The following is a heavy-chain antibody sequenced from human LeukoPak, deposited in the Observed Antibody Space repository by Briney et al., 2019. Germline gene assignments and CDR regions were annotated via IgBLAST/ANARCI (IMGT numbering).Heavy chain of an antibody. CDR1: GFTFSGYA. J-gene: IGHJ4*02. D-gene: IGHD6-19*01. V-gene: IGHV3-30-3*01. CDR3: ARASGWSQPYYLDH. CDR2: ISYDGSNE. Sequence: GGSLRLSCAASGFTFSGYAMHWVRQTPGKGLEWVAVISYDGSNEYYADSVKGRFTISRDNSKKTLYLQMNSLRTEDTAVYYCARASGWSQPYYLDHWGQGTLVTVSS.